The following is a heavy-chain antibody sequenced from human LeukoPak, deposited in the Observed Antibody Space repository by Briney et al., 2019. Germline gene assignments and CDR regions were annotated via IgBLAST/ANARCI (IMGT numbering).Heavy chain of an antibody. J-gene: IGHJ3*02. D-gene: IGHD3-22*01. CDR2: IIPIPGIA. CDR3: AREDSSGYLPLGAFDI. CDR1: GYTFIAHY. V-gene: IGHV1-69*04. Sequence: SLKVSCKASGYTFIAHYLHWVRQAPGQGLEWMGRIIPIPGIANYAQKFQGRVTITADKSTSTAYMELSSLRSEDTAVYYCAREDSSGYLPLGAFDIWGQGTMVTVSS.